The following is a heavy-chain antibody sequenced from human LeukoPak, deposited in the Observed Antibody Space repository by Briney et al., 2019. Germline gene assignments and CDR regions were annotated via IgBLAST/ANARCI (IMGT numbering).Heavy chain of an antibody. CDR1: GGSFSGYY. J-gene: IGHJ6*03. CDR2: INHSGST. V-gene: IGHV4-34*01. D-gene: IGHD3-9*01. CDR3: ARSGYYSPSYYYMDV. Sequence: SETLSLTCAVSGGSFSGYYWSWIRQPPGKGLEWIGEINHSGSTNYNPSLKSRVTISADASKNQFSLKLSSVTAADTAVYYCARSGYYSPSYYYMDVWGKGTTVTVSS.